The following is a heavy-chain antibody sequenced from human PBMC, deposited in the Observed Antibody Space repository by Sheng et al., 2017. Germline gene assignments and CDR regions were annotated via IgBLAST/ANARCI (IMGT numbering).Heavy chain of an antibody. CDR1: GYTFNDYD. J-gene: IGHJ4*02. CDR2: INPKNDNA. Sequence: QVQLEQSGAEVKKPGASVTVSCRASGYTFNDYDINWVRQAAGQGLEWVGWINPKNDNAGFAQKFQDRFTITRDTSMSTVYLELNSLISEDTAMYYCARGRHWNPDYWGQGTLVTVSS. CDR3: ARGRHWNPDY. D-gene: IGHD1-1*01. V-gene: IGHV1-8*03.